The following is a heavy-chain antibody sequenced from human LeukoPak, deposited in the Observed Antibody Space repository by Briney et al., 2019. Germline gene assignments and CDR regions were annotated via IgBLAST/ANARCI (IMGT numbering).Heavy chain of an antibody. Sequence: SETLSPTCTVSGGSISSYYWSWIRQPPGKGLEWIGYIYYSGSTNYNPSLKSRVTISVDTSKDQFSLKLSSVTAADTAVYYCARLSSGSSSWYDIDYWGQGTLVTVSS. CDR2: IYYSGST. D-gene: IGHD6-13*01. J-gene: IGHJ4*02. V-gene: IGHV4-59*08. CDR1: GGSISSYY. CDR3: ARLSSGSSSWYDIDY.